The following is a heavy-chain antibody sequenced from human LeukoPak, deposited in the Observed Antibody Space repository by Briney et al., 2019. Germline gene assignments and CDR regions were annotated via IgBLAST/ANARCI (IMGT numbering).Heavy chain of an antibody. CDR2: IYYSGST. CDR3: ARHNIQAPDFDY. CDR1: GGSISSYY. Sequence: SETLSLTCTVSGGSISSYYWSWIRQPPGKGLEWIGYIYYSGSTNYNPSLKSRVTISVDTSKNHFSLKLSSVTAADTAVYYCARHNIQAPDFDYWGQGTLVTVSS. J-gene: IGHJ4*02. V-gene: IGHV4-59*08. D-gene: IGHD1-14*01.